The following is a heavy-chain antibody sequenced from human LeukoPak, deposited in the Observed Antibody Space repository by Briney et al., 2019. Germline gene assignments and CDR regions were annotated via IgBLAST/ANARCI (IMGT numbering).Heavy chain of an antibody. D-gene: IGHD3-22*01. CDR2: IYHSGST. Sequence: PSETLSLTCTVSGGSISSGGYYWSWIRQPPGKGLEWIGYIYHSGSTYYNPSLKSRVTISVDRSKNQFSLRLSSVTAADTAVYYCARVTEITYYYDSSAGDAFDIWGQGTMVTVSS. CDR1: GGSISSGGYY. J-gene: IGHJ3*02. V-gene: IGHV4-30-2*01. CDR3: ARVTEITYYYDSSAGDAFDI.